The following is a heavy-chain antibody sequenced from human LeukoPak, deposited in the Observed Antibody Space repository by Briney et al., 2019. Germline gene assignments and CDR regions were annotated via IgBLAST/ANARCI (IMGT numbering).Heavy chain of an antibody. CDR2: LSYTGKT. Sequence: PSETLSLTCVVSGASVSSSHWNWIRQLPGKGLEWIGCLSYTGKTDYNRSLTSRVTISLDTSKNQVSLKLRSVTAADTAVYCSEGYFEPFDHWGQGTLVTVSS. D-gene: IGHD2/OR15-2a*01. CDR3: EGYFEPFDH. J-gene: IGHJ4*02. CDR1: GASVSSSH. V-gene: IGHV4-59*02.